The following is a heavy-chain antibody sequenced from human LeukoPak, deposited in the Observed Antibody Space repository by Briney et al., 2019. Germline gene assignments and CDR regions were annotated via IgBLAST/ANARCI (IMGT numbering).Heavy chain of an antibody. CDR1: GFTFSSYS. V-gene: IGHV3-21*01. J-gene: IGHJ4*02. Sequence: PGGSLRLSCAASGFTFSSYSMNWVRQAPGKGLEWVSSISSSSSYIYYADSVKGRFTLSRNNAKNSLYLQMNSLRAEDTAVYYCARGDYRPAMAGEPFDYWGQGTLVTVSS. CDR3: ARGDYRPAMAGEPFDY. CDR2: ISSSSSYI. D-gene: IGHD6-19*01.